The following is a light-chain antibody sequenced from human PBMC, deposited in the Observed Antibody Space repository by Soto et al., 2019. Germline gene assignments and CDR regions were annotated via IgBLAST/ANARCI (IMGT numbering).Light chain of an antibody. V-gene: IGKV1-39*01. CDR2: AAS. CDR3: QQMYSTPYT. J-gene: IGKJ2*01. Sequence: DIQMTQSPSSLSASVGDRVTITCRASQSISSYLNWYQQKPGKAPKLLIYAASSLQSGVPSRFSGNGSGTDFTLTISSLQPEDFATYYCQQMYSTPYTFGHGTKLEIK. CDR1: QSISSY.